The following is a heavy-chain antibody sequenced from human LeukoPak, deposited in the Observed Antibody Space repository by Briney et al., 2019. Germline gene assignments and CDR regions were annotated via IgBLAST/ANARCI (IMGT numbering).Heavy chain of an antibody. D-gene: IGHD1-26*01. Sequence: ASVKVSCKASGYTFTRYYMHWVRQAPGQGLEWMGWINPKSGDTKDAQKFQGRVTMTRDTSISTAYMELSRLRSDDTAVYYCARDGYSGRFDPWGQGTLVTVSS. J-gene: IGHJ5*02. V-gene: IGHV1-2*02. CDR3: ARDGYSGRFDP. CDR1: GYTFTRYY. CDR2: INPKSGDT.